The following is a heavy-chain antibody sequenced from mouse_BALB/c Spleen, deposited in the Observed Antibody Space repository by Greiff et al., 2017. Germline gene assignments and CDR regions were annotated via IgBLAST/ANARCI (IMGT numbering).Heavy chain of an antibody. CDR2: ISSGGST. CDR1: GFTFSSYA. CDR3: ARGYYGNYLYYFDY. J-gene: IGHJ2*01. Sequence: EVQLVESGGGLVKPGGSLKLSCAASGFTFSSYAMSWVRQTPEKRLEWVASISSGGSTYYPDSVKGRFTISRDNARNILYLQMSSLRSEDTAMYYCARGYYGNYLYYFDYWGQGTTLTVSS. V-gene: IGHV5-6-5*01. D-gene: IGHD2-1*01.